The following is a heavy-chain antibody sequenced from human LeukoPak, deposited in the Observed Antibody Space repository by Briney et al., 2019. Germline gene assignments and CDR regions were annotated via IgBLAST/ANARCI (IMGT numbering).Heavy chain of an antibody. D-gene: IGHD3-3*01. CDR3: ARDEDDFWSGYYHIYFDY. V-gene: IGHV1-18*01. CDR1: GYTFTSYG. Sequence: ASVKVSRKASGYTFTSYGISWVRQAPGQGLEWMGWISAYNGNTNYAQKLQGRVTMTTDTSTSTAYMELRSLRSDDTAVYYCARDEDDFWSGYYHIYFDYWGQGTLVTVSS. CDR2: ISAYNGNT. J-gene: IGHJ4*02.